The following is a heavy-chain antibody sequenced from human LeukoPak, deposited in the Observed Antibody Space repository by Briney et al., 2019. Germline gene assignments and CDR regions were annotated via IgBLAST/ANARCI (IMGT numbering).Heavy chain of an antibody. Sequence: SETLSLTCAVSGYSISSGYYWGWIRQPPGKGLEWIGRIYHSGSTYYNPSLKSRVTISVDTSKNQFSLKLSSVTAADTAVYYCARVRGTRYYYYYYMDVWGKGTTVTVSS. J-gene: IGHJ6*03. V-gene: IGHV4-38-2*01. CDR2: IYHSGST. D-gene: IGHD2-15*01. CDR1: GYSISSGYY. CDR3: ARVRGTRYYYYYYMDV.